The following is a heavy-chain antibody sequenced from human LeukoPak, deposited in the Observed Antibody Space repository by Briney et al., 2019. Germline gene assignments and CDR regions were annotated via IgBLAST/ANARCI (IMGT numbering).Heavy chain of an antibody. V-gene: IGHV3-30*18. Sequence: GGSLRLSCAASGFTFSSYGMHWVRQAPGKGLEWAAVISYDGSNKYYADSVKGRFTISRDNSKNTLYLQMNSLRAEDTAVYYCAKGGHYYYYGMDVWGQGTTVTVSS. D-gene: IGHD3-10*01. CDR2: ISYDGSNK. CDR1: GFTFSSYG. CDR3: AKGGHYYYYGMDV. J-gene: IGHJ6*02.